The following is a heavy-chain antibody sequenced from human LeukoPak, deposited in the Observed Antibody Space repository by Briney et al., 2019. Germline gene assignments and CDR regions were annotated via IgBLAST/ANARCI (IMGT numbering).Heavy chain of an antibody. V-gene: IGHV3-23*01. Sequence: GSLRLSCAASGFTFSSYAMSWVRQAPGKGLEWVSAISGSGGSTYYADSVKGRFTISRDNSKNTLYLQMNSLRAEDTAVYYCSPKGGMTTPFDYWGQGTLVTVSS. D-gene: IGHD4-17*01. CDR1: GFTFSSYA. CDR3: SPKGGMTTPFDY. J-gene: IGHJ4*02. CDR2: ISGSGGST.